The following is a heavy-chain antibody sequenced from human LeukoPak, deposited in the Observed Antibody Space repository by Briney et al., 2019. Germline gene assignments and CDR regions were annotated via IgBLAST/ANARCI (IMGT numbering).Heavy chain of an antibody. D-gene: IGHD3-22*01. J-gene: IGHJ4*02. V-gene: IGHV1-46*01. CDR3: ARDPDPYYYDSSGYPDY. CDR1: GYTFTSYY. Sequence: ASVKVSCKASGYTFTSYYMHWVRQAPGQGLEWMGIINPSGGSTSYAQKFQGRVTMTRDTSTSTVYMELSSLRSEDTAVYYCARDPDPYYYDSSGYPDYWGQGTLVTVSS. CDR2: INPSGGST.